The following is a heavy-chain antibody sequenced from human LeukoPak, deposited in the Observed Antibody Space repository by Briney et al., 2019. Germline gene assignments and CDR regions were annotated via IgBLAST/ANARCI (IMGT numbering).Heavy chain of an antibody. V-gene: IGHV4-34*01. J-gene: IGHJ4*02. CDR3: ASHTVTRRSAVDY. CDR2: INHSGST. D-gene: IGHD4-17*01. Sequence: PSETLSLTCAVYGGSFSGYYWSWIRQPPGKGLEWIGEINHSGSTNYNPSLKIRVTISVDTSKNQFSRKPSSVTAADTAVYYCASHTVTRRSAVDYWGQGTLVTVSS. CDR1: GGSFSGYY.